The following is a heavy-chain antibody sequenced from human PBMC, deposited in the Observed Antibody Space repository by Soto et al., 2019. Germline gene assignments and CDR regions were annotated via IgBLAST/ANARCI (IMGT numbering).Heavy chain of an antibody. J-gene: IGHJ4*02. CDR1: GFTFSSYW. V-gene: IGHV3-74*01. CDR3: ASGAGGAVADY. D-gene: IGHD6-19*01. CDR2: INSDGSST. Sequence: GESLKISCAASGFTFSSYWMHWVRQAPGKGLVWVSRINSDGSSTSYADSVKGRFTISRDNAKNTLYLQMNSLRAEDTAVYYCASGAGGAVADYWGQGTLVTVSS.